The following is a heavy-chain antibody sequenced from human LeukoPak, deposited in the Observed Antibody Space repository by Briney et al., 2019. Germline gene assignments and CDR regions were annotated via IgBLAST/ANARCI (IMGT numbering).Heavy chain of an antibody. CDR3: ARDRDGSGWYRDAFDI. CDR1: GYTFTGYY. J-gene: IGHJ3*02. Sequence: ASVKVSCKASGYTFTGYYIHWVRQAPGQGLEWMGWINPNSGGTNYVQRFQGRVTMTRDTSISTAYMELSRLRSDDTAVYYCARDRDGSGWYRDAFDIWGQGTMVTVSS. D-gene: IGHD6-19*01. CDR2: INPNSGGT. V-gene: IGHV1-2*02.